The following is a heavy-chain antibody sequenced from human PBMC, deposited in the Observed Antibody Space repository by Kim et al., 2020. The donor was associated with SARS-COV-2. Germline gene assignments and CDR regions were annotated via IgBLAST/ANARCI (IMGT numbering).Heavy chain of an antibody. Sequence: GGSLRLSCAASGFTFSSYEMNWVRQAPGKGLEWVSYISSSGSTIYYADSVKGRFTISRDNAKNSLYLQMNSLRAEDTAVYYCARDSAVVPAAMTYYGMDVWGQGTTVTVSS. J-gene: IGHJ6*02. CDR3: ARDSAVVPAAMTYYGMDV. V-gene: IGHV3-48*03. CDR1: GFTFSSYE. D-gene: IGHD2-2*01. CDR2: ISSSGSTI.